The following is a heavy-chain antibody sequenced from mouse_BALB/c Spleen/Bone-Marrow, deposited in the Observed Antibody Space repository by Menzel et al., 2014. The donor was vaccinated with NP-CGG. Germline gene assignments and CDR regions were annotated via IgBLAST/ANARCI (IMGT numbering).Heavy chain of an antibody. D-gene: IGHD1-3*01. CDR3: ARSGYSAMDY. V-gene: IGHV1-80*01. Sequence: QVQLQQSGAELVRPGSSVKISCKPSGYAFSSYWMNWVKQRPGQGPEWIGQIYPGDGDTNHNGKFKGKATLTADKSSSTAYMHLSSLTSEDSAVYFCARSGYSAMDYWGQGTSVTVSS. CDR1: GYAFSSYW. J-gene: IGHJ4*01. CDR2: IYPGDGDT.